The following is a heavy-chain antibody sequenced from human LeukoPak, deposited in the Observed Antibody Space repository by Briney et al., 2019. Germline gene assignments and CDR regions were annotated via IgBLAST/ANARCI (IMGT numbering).Heavy chain of an antibody. CDR2: IIPILGIA. V-gene: IGHV1-69*04. CDR3: ARDGSRAGTHADY. CDR1: GGTFSSYA. J-gene: IGHJ4*02. D-gene: IGHD1/OR15-1a*01. Sequence: ASVKVSCKASGGTFSSYAISWVRQAPGQGLEWMGRIIPILGIANYAQKFQGRVTITADKSTSTAYMELSSLRSEDTAVYYCARDGSRAGTHADYWGQGTLVTVSS.